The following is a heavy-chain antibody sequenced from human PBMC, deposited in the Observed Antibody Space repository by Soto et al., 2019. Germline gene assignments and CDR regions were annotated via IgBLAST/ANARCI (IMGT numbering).Heavy chain of an antibody. D-gene: IGHD3-10*01. Sequence: EVQLLESGGGLVQPGGSLRLSCAASGFTFSSYAMSWFRQAPGKGLEWVSAISGSGVSTYNADSVKGRFTISRDNSKNTLYLQMNSLRAEDTAVYYCAKLLDVSGSEDYWGQGTLVTVSS. CDR2: ISGSGVST. CDR1: GFTFSSYA. CDR3: AKLLDVSGSEDY. V-gene: IGHV3-23*01. J-gene: IGHJ4*02.